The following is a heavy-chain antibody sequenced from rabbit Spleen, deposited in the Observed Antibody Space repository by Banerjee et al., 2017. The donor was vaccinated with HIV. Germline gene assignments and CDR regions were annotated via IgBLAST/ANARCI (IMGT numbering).Heavy chain of an antibody. CDR2: IASGSSGFT. CDR3: ARDTATSFSSYGMDL. Sequence: QSLEESGGDLVKPGGTLTLTCTASGFSFSSNYWICWVRQAPGKGLEWISCIASGSSGFTYSATWAKGRFPISKTSSTTVTLQMTSLTVADTATYFCARDTATSFSSYGMDLWGQGTLVTVS. V-gene: IGHV1S40*01. J-gene: IGHJ6*01. D-gene: IGHD1-1*01. CDR1: GFSFSSNYW.